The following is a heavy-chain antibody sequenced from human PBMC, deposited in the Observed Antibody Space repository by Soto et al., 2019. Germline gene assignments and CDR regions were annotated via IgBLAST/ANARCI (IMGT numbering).Heavy chain of an antibody. CDR2: IYYSGST. Sequence: QLQLQESGPGLVKPSETLSLTCTVSGGSISSSNYYWGWIRQPPGKGLEWIGSIYYSGSTYYNPSLKSRVTISVDTSKNQFSLKLSSVTAADKAVYYCARTGDYYDSSGYYRHHYYYYGMDVWGQGTTVTVSS. CDR3: ARTGDYYDSSGYYRHHYYYYGMDV. V-gene: IGHV4-39*01. J-gene: IGHJ6*02. CDR1: GGSISSSNYY. D-gene: IGHD3-22*01.